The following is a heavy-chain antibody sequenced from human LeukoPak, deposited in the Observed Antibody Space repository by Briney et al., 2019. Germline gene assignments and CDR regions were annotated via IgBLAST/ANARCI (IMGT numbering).Heavy chain of an antibody. D-gene: IGHD3-16*01. V-gene: IGHV1-69*13. Sequence: ASVKVSCKASGCTFSSYAISWVRQAPGQGLEWMGGIIPSFGTASYAQKFQGRVTFTGDESTSTAYMELSSLRSEDTAVYFCAREGEWLRSFAPWGQGTLVTVYS. CDR1: GCTFSSYA. J-gene: IGHJ5*02. CDR2: IIPSFGTA. CDR3: AREGEWLRSFAP.